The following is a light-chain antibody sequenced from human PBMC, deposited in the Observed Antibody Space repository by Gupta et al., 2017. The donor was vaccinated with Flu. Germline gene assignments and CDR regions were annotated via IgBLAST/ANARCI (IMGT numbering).Light chain of an antibody. CDR3: QQYDKRPPWT. CDR1: QDITKY. V-gene: IGKV1-33*01. CDR2: DAS. J-gene: IGKJ1*01. Sequence: DRVTITCQASQDITKYINWYHQKPGKAPKLLIYDASNLETGVPSRFSGSGSGTHFTFTISSLQPEDFATYYCQQYDKRPPWTFGQGTKVEIK.